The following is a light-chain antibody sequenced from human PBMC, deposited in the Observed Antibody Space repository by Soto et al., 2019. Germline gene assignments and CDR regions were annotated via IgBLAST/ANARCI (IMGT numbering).Light chain of an antibody. V-gene: IGLV2-8*01. CDR1: SSDIGGYEY. CDR2: DVT. J-gene: IGLJ2*01. Sequence: QSVLTQPPSASGSPGQSVTISCTGSSSDIGGYEYVSWYQQHPGKAPKLMIYDVTKRPSGVPHRFSGSKSGNTASLTVSGLQAEDEADYYCSSYAGTNNLLFGGGTKVTVL. CDR3: SSYAGTNNLL.